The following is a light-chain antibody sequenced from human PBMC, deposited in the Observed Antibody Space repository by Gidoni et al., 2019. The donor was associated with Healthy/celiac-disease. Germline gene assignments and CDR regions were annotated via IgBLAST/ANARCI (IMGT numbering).Light chain of an antibody. CDR2: GAS. Sequence: SVLTQSPGTLSLSPGERATLSCRASQSVSSSYLAWYQQKPCQAPRLLIYGASSRATGILDRFSGSGSGTDFTLTISRLEPEDFAVYYCQQYCSSLAITFGQGTRLEIK. CDR3: QQYCSSLAIT. V-gene: IGKV3-20*01. J-gene: IGKJ5*01. CDR1: QSVSSSY.